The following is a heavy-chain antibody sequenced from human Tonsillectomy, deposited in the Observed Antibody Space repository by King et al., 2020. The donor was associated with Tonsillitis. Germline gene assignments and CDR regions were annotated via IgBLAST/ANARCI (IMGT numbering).Heavy chain of an antibody. CDR2: IYPGDSDT. J-gene: IGHJ3*02. D-gene: IGHD5-18*01. Sequence: VQLVESGAEVKKPGESLKISCKGSGYSFTSYWIGWVRQMPGKGLEWMGIIYPGDSDTRYSPSFQGQVTISADKSISTAYLQWSSLKASDTAMYYCARHSINGGYSYDDAFDIWGQGTMVTVSS. CDR3: ARHSINGGYSYDDAFDI. CDR1: GYSFTSYW. V-gene: IGHV5-51*01.